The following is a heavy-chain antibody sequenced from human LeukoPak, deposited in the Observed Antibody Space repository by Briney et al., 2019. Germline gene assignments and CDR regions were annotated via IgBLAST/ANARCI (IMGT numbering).Heavy chain of an antibody. CDR3: ASPLRVDGDYFDY. V-gene: IGHV1-69*04. CDR2: IIPILGIA. J-gene: IGHJ4*02. Sequence: GASVKVSCKASGGTFSSYAISWVRQALGQGLEWMGRIIPILGIANYAQKFQGRVTITADKSTSTAYMELSSLRSEDTAVYYCASPLRVDGDYFDYWGRGTLVTVSS. CDR1: GGTFSSYA. D-gene: IGHD4-17*01.